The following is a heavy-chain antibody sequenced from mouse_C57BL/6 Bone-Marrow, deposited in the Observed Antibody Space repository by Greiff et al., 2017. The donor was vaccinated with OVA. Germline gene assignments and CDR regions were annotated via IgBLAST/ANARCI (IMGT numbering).Heavy chain of an antibody. V-gene: IGHV1-53*01. CDR2: INPSNGGT. D-gene: IGHD2-10*01. J-gene: IGHJ1*03. CDR1: GYTFTSYW. CDR3: ARRGTYYGNYWYFDV. Sequence: QVQLQQPGTDLVKPGASVKLSCKASGYTFTSYWMHWVKQRPGQGLEWIGNINPSNGGTNYNEKFKSKATLTVDKSSSTAYMQLSSLTSEDSAVYYCARRGTYYGNYWYFDVWGTGTTVTVSS.